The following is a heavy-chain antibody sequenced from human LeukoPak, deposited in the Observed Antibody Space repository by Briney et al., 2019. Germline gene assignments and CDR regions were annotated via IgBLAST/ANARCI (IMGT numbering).Heavy chain of an antibody. J-gene: IGHJ4*02. D-gene: IGHD6-6*01. CDR3: ARAGEYSSSSSHFDY. Sequence: ASVKVSCKASGYTFTSYDINRVRQATGQGLEWMGWMNPNSGNTGYAQKFQGRVTITRNTTISTAYMELSSLRSEDTAVYYCARAGEYSSSSSHFDYWGQGTLVTVSS. CDR2: MNPNSGNT. CDR1: GYTFTSYD. V-gene: IGHV1-8*03.